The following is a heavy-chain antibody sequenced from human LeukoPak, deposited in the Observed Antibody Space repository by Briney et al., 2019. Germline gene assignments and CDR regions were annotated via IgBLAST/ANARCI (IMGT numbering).Heavy chain of an antibody. CDR1: GGSFSGYY. Sequence: SETLSLTCAVYGGSFSGYYWSWIRQPPGKGLEWIGYTYYSGSPNYNPSLKSRVTISVDTSKNQFSLKLSSVTAADTAVYYCARGPGVAYYYGMDVWGQGTTVTVSS. D-gene: IGHD3-3*01. V-gene: IGHV4-59*01. J-gene: IGHJ6*02. CDR3: ARGPGVAYYYGMDV. CDR2: TYYSGSP.